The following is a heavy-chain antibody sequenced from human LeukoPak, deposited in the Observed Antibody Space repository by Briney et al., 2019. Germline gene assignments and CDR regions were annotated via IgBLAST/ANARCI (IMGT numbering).Heavy chain of an antibody. CDR3: AREGSPVVGATPLPH. V-gene: IGHV3-30-3*01. J-gene: IGHJ4*02. D-gene: IGHD1-26*01. CDR2: ISYDGSNK. Sequence: GGSLRLSCAASGFTFSSYAMHWVRQAPGKGLEWVAVISYDGSNKYYADSVKGRFTISRDNSKNTLYLQMNSLRAEDTAVYYCAREGSPVVGATPLPHWGQGTLVTVSS. CDR1: GFTFSSYA.